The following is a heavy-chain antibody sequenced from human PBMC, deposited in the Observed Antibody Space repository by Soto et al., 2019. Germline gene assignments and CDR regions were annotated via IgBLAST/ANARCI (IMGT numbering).Heavy chain of an antibody. Sequence: GGSLRLSCAASGFTFSSYWMSWVRQAPGKGLEWVANIKQDGSEKYYVDSVKGRFTISRDNAKNSLYLQMNSLRAEDTAVYYCARGPCDVLMVYAIGGHFDYWGQGTLVTVSS. D-gene: IGHD2-8*01. CDR2: IKQDGSEK. V-gene: IGHV3-7*01. J-gene: IGHJ4*02. CDR1: GFTFSSYW. CDR3: ARGPCDVLMVYAIGGHFDY.